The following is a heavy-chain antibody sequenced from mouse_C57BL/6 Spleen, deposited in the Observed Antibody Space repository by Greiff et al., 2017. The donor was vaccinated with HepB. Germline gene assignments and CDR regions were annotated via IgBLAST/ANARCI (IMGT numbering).Heavy chain of an antibody. CDR3: ARHQSLNYAMDY. CDR1: GFTFSSYG. Sequence: EVQLVESGGDLVKPGGSLKLSCAASGFTFSSYGMSWVRQTPDKRLEWVATISSGGSYTYYPDSVKGRFTISGDNAKNTLYLQMSSLKSEDTAMYYCARHQSLNYAMDYWGQGTSVTVSS. D-gene: IGHD1-3*01. V-gene: IGHV5-6*01. J-gene: IGHJ4*01. CDR2: ISSGGSYT.